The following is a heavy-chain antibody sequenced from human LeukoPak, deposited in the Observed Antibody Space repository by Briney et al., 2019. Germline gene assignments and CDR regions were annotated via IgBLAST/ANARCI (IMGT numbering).Heavy chain of an antibody. Sequence: SETLSLTCTVSGGSISGSSYFWGWIRQPPGKGLEWIGYIYYSGSTYYNPSLKSRVTISVDTSKNQFSLKLSSVTAADTAVYYCARGNVVPAAIGFSDWFDPWGQGTLVTVSS. J-gene: IGHJ5*02. CDR2: IYYSGST. CDR3: ARGNVVPAAIGFSDWFDP. V-gene: IGHV4-31*03. D-gene: IGHD2-2*01. CDR1: GGSISGSSYF.